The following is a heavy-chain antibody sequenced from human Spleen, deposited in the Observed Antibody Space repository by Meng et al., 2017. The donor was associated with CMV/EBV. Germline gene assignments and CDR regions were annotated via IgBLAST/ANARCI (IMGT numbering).Heavy chain of an antibody. CDR1: GYTFTGYY. D-gene: IGHD6-13*01. Sequence: HGQLDQSGAEVRTPGASVKVSCKASGYTFTGYYMHWVRQAPGQGLEWMGWINPNSGGTNYAQKFQGRVTMTRDTSISTAYMELSRLRSDDTAVYYCATGIAAAGTPYYFDYWGQGTLVTVSS. CDR3: ATGIAAAGTPYYFDY. J-gene: IGHJ4*02. CDR2: INPNSGGT. V-gene: IGHV1-2*02.